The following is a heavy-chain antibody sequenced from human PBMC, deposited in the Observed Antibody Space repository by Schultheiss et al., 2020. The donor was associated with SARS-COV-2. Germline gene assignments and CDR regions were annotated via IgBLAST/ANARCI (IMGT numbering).Heavy chain of an antibody. CDR3: ARIQGVLMRNWFDP. CDR1: GFSLSTSGVG. V-gene: IGHV2-26*01. CDR2: IFSNDEK. J-gene: IGHJ5*02. Sequence: SGPTLVKPTQTLTLTCTFSGFSLSTSGVGVGWIRQPPGKALEWLAHIFSNDEKSYSTSLKSRLTISKDTSKSQVVLTMTNMDPVDTATYYCARIQGVLMRNWFDPWGQGTLVTVSS. D-gene: IGHD2-8*01.